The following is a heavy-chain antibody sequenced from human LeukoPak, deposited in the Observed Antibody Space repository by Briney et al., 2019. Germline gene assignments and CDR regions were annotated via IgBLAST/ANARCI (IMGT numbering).Heavy chain of an antibody. CDR2: IYYSGST. J-gene: IGHJ6*02. V-gene: IGHV4-59*12. CDR3: AREGGSGWYRGYYGMDV. Sequence: PSETLSLTCTVSGGSISSYYWSWIRQPPGKGLEWIGYIYYSGSTNYNPSLKSRVTISVDTSKNQFSLKLSSVTAADTAVYYCAREGGSGWYRGYYGMDVWGQGTTVTVSS. CDR1: GGSISSYY. D-gene: IGHD6-19*01.